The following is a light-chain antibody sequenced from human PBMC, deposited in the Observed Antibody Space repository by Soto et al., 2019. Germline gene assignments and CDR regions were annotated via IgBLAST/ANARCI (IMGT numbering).Light chain of an antibody. V-gene: IGKV3-20*01. CDR3: QQYGSSPRT. CDR2: DAS. CDR1: QSVSSSY. Sequence: EIVLTQSPGTLSLSPGERATLSCRASQSVSSSYLAWYQQKPGQAPRLLIYDASSRATGIPDRFSGSGSGTDFTLTIRRLEPEDFAVYYFQQYGSSPRTFGQGTQVEIK. J-gene: IGKJ1*01.